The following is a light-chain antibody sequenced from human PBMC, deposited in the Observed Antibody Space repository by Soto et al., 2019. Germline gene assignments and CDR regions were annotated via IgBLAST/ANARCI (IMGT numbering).Light chain of an antibody. J-gene: IGKJ5*01. CDR3: QQRHMWPIT. V-gene: IGKV3-11*01. CDR1: QSFRGL. CDR2: DAY. Sequence: EIVRTQSPATLSVSPGERATLSCRASQSFRGLLAWYQQMPGQAPRLLIYDAYNRATGIPPRFSGSGSGTDFTLTISSLEPEDSAVYYCQQRHMWPITFGQGTRLEI.